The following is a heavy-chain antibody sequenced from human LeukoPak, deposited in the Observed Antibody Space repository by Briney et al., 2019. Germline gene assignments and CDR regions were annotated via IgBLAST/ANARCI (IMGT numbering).Heavy chain of an antibody. CDR3: ARGVGYCCDGACYGPPRYTCYSGLDV. Sequence: GGSLRLSCAASGFTFSSYGMHWVRQAPGKGLEWVANIKQDGGEKYYLDSVKGRFTISRDSSSNTLYLQMNSLRAEDTAVYYCARGVGYCCDGACYGPPRYTCYSGLDVWGQGTTVTVSS. V-gene: IGHV3-7*03. D-gene: IGHD2-21*02. CDR1: GFTFSSYG. CDR2: IKQDGGEK. J-gene: IGHJ6*02.